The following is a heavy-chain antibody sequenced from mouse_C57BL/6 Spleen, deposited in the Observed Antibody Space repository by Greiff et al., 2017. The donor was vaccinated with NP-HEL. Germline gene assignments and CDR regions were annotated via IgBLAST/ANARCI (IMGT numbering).Heavy chain of an antibody. V-gene: IGHV10-1*01. CDR1: GFSFNTYA. D-gene: IGHD1-1*01. CDR2: IRSKSNNYAT. J-gene: IGHJ4*01. CDR3: VRHSIRGAMDY. Sequence: EVQVVESGGGLVQPKGSLKLSCAASGFSFNTYAMNWVRQAPGKGLEWVARIRSKSNNYATYYADSVKDRFTISRDDSESMLYLQMNNLKTEDTAMYYCVRHSIRGAMDYWGQGTSVTVSS.